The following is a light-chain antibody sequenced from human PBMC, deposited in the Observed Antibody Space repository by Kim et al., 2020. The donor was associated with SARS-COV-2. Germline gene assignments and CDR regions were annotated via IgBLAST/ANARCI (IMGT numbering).Light chain of an antibody. Sequence: SPGGRATVSCRASQSVSSNLAWYQQKPGQAPRLLIYGASTRATGIPARFSGSGSGIEFTLTISSLQSEDFAVYYCQQYNNWPPYTLGQGTKLEI. CDR2: GAS. J-gene: IGKJ2*01. CDR1: QSVSSN. V-gene: IGKV3-15*01. CDR3: QQYNNWPPYT.